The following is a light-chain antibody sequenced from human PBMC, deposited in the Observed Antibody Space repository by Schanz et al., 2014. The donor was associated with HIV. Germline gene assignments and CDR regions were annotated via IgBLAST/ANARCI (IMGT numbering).Light chain of an antibody. Sequence: QSVLTQPPSVSGAPGQRVTISCTGSSSNIGAGYDVHWYKQLPETAPKLLMFGNNNRPSGVPDRYSGSKSDTSASLAITGLQGQDEADYYCAAWDDSLNVRVFGGGTKLTVL. J-gene: IGLJ2*01. V-gene: IGLV1-40*01. CDR3: AAWDDSLNVRV. CDR1: SSNIGAGYD. CDR2: GNN.